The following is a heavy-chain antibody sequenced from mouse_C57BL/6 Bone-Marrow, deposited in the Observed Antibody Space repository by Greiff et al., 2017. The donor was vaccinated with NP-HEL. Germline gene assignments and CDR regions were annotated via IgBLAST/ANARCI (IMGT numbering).Heavy chain of an antibody. Sequence: VQRVESGPGLVQPSQSLSITCTVSGFSLTSYGVHWVRQSPGKGLEWLGVIWSGGSTDYNAAFISRLSISKDNSKSQVFFKMNSLQADDTAIYYCASPTVVETWFAYWGQGTLVTVSA. J-gene: IGHJ3*01. V-gene: IGHV2-2*01. CDR2: IWSGGST. D-gene: IGHD1-1*01. CDR1: GFSLTSYG. CDR3: ASPTVVETWFAY.